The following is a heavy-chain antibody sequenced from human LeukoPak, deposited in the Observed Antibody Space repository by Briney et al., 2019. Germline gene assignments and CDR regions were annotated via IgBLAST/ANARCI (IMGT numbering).Heavy chain of an antibody. CDR3: ARERRVGYSYGFGY. V-gene: IGHV1-8*01. J-gene: IGHJ4*02. Sequence: ASVKVSCKASGYTFTSYDINWVRQATGQGLEWMGWMNPNSGITGYAQKFQGRVTMTRNTSISTAYMELSSLRSEDTAVYYCARERRVGYSYGFGYWGQGTLVTVSS. D-gene: IGHD5-18*01. CDR2: MNPNSGIT. CDR1: GYTFTSYD.